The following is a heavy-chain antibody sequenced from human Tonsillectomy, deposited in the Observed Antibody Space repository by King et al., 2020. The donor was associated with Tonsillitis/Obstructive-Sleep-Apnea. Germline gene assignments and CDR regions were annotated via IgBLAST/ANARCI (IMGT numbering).Heavy chain of an antibody. CDR2: IYWDDDK. V-gene: IGHV2-5*02. Sequence: ITLKESGPTLVKPTQTLTLTCTFSGFSLNTSGVGVDWIRQPPGKALEWLAVIYWDDDKRYSPSLKSRLTITKDTSKNQVVLTMTNMDPVDTATYHCAHRRHSSGHDYWGQGTLVTVSS. D-gene: IGHD6-19*01. CDR3: AHRRHSSGHDY. J-gene: IGHJ4*02. CDR1: GFSLNTSGVG.